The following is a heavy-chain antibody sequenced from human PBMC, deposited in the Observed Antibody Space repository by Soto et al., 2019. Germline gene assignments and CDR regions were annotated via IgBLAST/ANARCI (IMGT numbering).Heavy chain of an antibody. J-gene: IGHJ4*02. CDR3: ARALAYYYGSGSPDSPDY. V-gene: IGHV4-34*01. D-gene: IGHD3-10*01. CDR1: GGSFSGYY. CDR2: INHSGST. Sequence: SETLSLTCAVYGGSFSGYYWSWIRQPPGKGLEWIGEINHSGSTNYNPSLKSRVTISVDTSKNQFSLKLSSVTAADTAVYYCARALAYYYGSGSPDSPDYWGQGTLVTVSS.